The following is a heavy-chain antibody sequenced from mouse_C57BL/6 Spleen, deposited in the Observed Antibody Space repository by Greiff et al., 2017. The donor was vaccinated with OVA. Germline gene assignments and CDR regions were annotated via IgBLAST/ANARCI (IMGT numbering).Heavy chain of an antibody. V-gene: IGHV14-4*01. CDR3: TKGVYYGYEGDY. J-gene: IGHJ2*01. D-gene: IGHD2-2*01. CDR1: GFNIKDDY. Sequence: EVQLVESGAELVRPGASVKLSCTASGFNIKDDYMHWVKQRPEQGLEWIGWIDPENGDTEYASKFQGKATITADTSSNTAYLQLSSLTSEDTAVYYCTKGVYYGYEGDYWGKGTTLTVSS. CDR2: IDPENGDT.